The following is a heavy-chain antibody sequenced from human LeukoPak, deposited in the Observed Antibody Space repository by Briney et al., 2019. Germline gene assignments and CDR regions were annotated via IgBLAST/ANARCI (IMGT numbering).Heavy chain of an antibody. V-gene: IGHV3-7*01. CDR3: AREVGDFWSGNAFDI. CDR2: IKQDGSEK. Sequence: GGSMRLSCAASGFTFSSYWMSWVRQAPGKGLEWVANIKQDGSEKYYVDSVKGRFTISRDNAKNSLYLQMNSLRAEDTAVYYCAREVGDFWSGNAFDIWGQGTVVTVSS. D-gene: IGHD3-3*01. J-gene: IGHJ3*02. CDR1: GFTFSSYW.